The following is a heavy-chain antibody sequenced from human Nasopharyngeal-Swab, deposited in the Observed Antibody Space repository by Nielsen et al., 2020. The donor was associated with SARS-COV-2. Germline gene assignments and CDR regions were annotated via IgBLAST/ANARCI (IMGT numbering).Heavy chain of an antibody. CDR2: ISSSSTI. CDR1: GFTFSSYS. J-gene: IGHJ4*02. Sequence: GASLQISCAASGFTFSSYSMNWVRQAPGKGLEWVSYISSSSTIYYADSVKGRFTISRDNAKNSLYLQMNSLRDEDTAVYYCAREELGYCSGGSCLPFDYWGQGTLVTVSS. V-gene: IGHV3-48*02. D-gene: IGHD2-15*01. CDR3: AREELGYCSGGSCLPFDY.